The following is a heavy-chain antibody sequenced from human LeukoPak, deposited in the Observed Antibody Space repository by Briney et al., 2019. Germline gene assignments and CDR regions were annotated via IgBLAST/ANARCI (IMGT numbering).Heavy chain of an antibody. CDR2: IYYSGST. V-gene: IGHV4-59*08. J-gene: IGHJ4*02. CDR3: ARHLGRWPFDY. CDR1: GGSISSYY. D-gene: IGHD5-24*01. Sequence: PSETLSLTCTVSGGSISSYYWSWIRQPPGKGLEWIGYIYYSGSTNYNPSLKSRVTISVDTSKNQFSLKLSSVTAADTAVYYCARHLGRWPFDYWGQGTLVTVSS.